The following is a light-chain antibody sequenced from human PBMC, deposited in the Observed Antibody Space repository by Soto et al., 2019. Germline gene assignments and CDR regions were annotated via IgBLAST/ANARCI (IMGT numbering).Light chain of an antibody. V-gene: IGKV1-33*01. Sequence: DIKLTQSASDMSAFVGDIFPIICQASQNINNYLNWYQQTPERAPKLLIYDASNLEAGVPSMFRGSGSGTDFTFTIRRLQPEDIATYYCQQYENLPTFGQGTRLENK. CDR1: QNINNY. CDR2: DAS. J-gene: IGKJ5*01. CDR3: QQYENLPT.